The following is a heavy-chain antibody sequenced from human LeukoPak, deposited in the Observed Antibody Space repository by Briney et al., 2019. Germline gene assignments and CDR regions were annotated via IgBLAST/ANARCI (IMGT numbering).Heavy chain of an antibody. CDR2: IYYSGST. CDR1: GGSMSSYY. Sequence: PSETPSLTCTVSGGSMSSYYWSWIRQPPGKGLEWIGSIYYSGSTNYNPSLKSRVTISVDTSKNQFSLKLSSVTAADTAVYYCARWGSYSSSSTFGYWGQGTLVTVSS. D-gene: IGHD6-6*01. V-gene: IGHV4-59*01. CDR3: ARWGSYSSSSTFGY. J-gene: IGHJ4*02.